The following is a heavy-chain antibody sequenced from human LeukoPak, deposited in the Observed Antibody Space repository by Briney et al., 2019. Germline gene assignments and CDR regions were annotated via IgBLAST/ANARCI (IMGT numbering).Heavy chain of an antibody. CDR3: AKMYGYHYDSSGYPIDY. V-gene: IGHV3-23*01. CDR2: ISGSGGST. J-gene: IGHJ4*02. D-gene: IGHD3-22*01. Sequence: GGSLRLSCAASGFTFSSYAMSWVRQAPGKGLEWVSAISGSGGSTYYADSVKGRFTISRDNSKNTLYLQMNSLRAEDTAVYYCAKMYGYHYDSSGYPIDYWGQGTLVTVSS. CDR1: GFTFSSYA.